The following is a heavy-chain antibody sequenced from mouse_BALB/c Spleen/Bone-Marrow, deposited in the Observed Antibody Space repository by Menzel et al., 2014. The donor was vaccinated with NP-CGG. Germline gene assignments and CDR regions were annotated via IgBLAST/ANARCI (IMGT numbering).Heavy chain of an antibody. CDR1: GFNIKDTY. CDR3: AGGWLPSYAMDY. D-gene: IGHD2-2*01. J-gene: IGHJ4*01. V-gene: IGHV14-3*02. CDR2: IDPANGNT. Sequence: VQLQQPGAELVKPGASVKLSCTASGFNIKDTYMRWVKQRPEQGLEWIGRIDPANGNTKYDPKFQGKATITADTSSNTAYLQLSSLTSEDTAVYYCAGGWLPSYAMDYWGQGTSVTVSS.